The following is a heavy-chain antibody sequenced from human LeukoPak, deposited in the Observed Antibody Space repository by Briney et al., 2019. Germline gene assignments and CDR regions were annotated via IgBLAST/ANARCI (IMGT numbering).Heavy chain of an antibody. CDR1: GFTFSDYW. D-gene: IGHD1-26*01. Sequence: HTGGSLRLSCAASGFTFSDYWMSWVRQAPGKGLEWVANIKPDGSENYYVDSVKGRFTISRDNTKNSLYLQMNSLRAEDTAVYYCARTYSGSPPDYWGQGTLVTVSS. V-gene: IGHV3-7*01. CDR3: ARTYSGSPPDY. J-gene: IGHJ4*02. CDR2: IKPDGSEN.